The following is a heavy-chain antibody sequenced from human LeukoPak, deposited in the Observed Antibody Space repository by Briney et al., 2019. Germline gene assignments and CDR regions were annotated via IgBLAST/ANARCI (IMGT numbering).Heavy chain of an antibody. D-gene: IGHD4-17*01. CDR3: ARDQSRQNTEAYFDY. CDR2: ISAYNGNT. V-gene: IGHV1-18*01. J-gene: IGHJ4*02. CDR1: GYTFTSYG. Sequence: ASVKVSCKASGYTFTSYGISWVRQAPGQGLEWMGWISAYNGNTNYAQKFQGRVTMTRDMSTSTVYMELSSLRSEDTAVYYCARDQSRQNTEAYFDYWGQGTLVTVSS.